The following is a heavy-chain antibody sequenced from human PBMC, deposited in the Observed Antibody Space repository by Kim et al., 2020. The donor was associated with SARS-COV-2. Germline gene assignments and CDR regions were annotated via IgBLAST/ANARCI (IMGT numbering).Heavy chain of an antibody. CDR3: AYSSTGYSSSWLPTLDY. CDR2: ISAYNGNT. J-gene: IGHJ4*02. V-gene: IGHV1-18*01. CDR1: GYTFTSYG. Sequence: ASVKVSCKASGYTFTSYGISWVRQAPGQGLEWMGWISAYNGNTNYAQKLQGRVTMTTDTSTSTAYMELRSLRSDDTAVYYCAYSSTGYSSSWLPTLDYWGQGTLVTVSS. D-gene: IGHD6-13*01.